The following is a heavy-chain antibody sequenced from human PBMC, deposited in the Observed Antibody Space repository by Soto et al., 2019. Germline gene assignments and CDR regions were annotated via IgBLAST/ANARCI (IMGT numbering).Heavy chain of an antibody. J-gene: IGHJ6*02. CDR3: ARSYSKSGYYYYGMDV. CDR2: IYYSGST. CDR1: GGSVSSGSYY. D-gene: IGHD4-4*01. Sequence: PSETLSLTCTVSGGSVSSGSYYWSWIRQPPGKGLEWIGYIYYSGSTNYNPSLKSRVTISVDTSKNQFSLKLSSVTAADTAVYYCARSYSKSGYYYYGMDVWGQGTTVTVSS. V-gene: IGHV4-61*01.